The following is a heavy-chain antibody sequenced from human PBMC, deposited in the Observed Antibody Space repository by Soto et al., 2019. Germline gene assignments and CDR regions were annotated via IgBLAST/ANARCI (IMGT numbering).Heavy chain of an antibody. CDR3: ARDREHSSGWYYYYYYGMDV. J-gene: IGHJ6*02. CDR2: ISYDGSNK. D-gene: IGHD6-19*01. V-gene: IGHV3-30-3*01. CDR1: GFTFSNYA. Sequence: GGSLRLSCAASGFTFSNYAMHWVRQAPGKGLEWVAVISYDGSNKYYADSVKGRFTISRDNSKNTLYLQMNSLRAEDTAVYYCARDREHSSGWYYYYYYGMDVWGQGTTVTVSS.